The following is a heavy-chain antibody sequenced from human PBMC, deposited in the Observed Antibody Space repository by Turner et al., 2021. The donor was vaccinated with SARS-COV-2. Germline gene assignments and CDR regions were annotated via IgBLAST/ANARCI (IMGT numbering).Heavy chain of an antibody. CDR1: GYTLTELP. CDR3: ATGYQLRVNWFDP. J-gene: IGHJ5*02. D-gene: IGHD2-2*01. CDR2: FDPEDGET. V-gene: IGHV1-24*01. Sequence: QVQLVQSGAEVKKPGASVKVSCKISGYTLTELPMYWVRQAPGKGLEWMGGFDPEDGETIYAQNFQGRVTMTEDTSTDTAYMELSSLRSEDTAVYFCATGYQLRVNWFDPWGQGTLVTISS.